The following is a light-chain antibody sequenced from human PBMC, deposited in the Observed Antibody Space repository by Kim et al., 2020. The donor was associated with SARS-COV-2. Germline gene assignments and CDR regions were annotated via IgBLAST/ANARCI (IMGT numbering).Light chain of an antibody. V-gene: IGLV2-14*04. CDR3: TSYTSSNDWV. CDR2: GVS. J-gene: IGLJ3*02. Sequence: ITTSCTGTSSGVGGYNYVSWYQQHPGNAPRLMIYGVSKRPSGISNRFSGSKSGNTASLTSSGLQAEDEADYYCTSYTSSNDWVFGGGTQLTVL. CDR1: SSGVGGYNY.